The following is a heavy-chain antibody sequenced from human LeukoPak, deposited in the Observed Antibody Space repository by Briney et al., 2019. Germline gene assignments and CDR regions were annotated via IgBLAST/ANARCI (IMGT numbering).Heavy chain of an antibody. CDR1: GFTFGSYS. J-gene: IGHJ4*02. V-gene: IGHV3-21*01. Sequence: PGGSLRLSCAASGFTFGSYSMNWVRQAPGKGLEWVSSISSSSSYIYYADSVKGRFTISRDNAKNSLYLQMSSLRAEDTAVYYCATDRGWRTSGYYLYYFEYWGQGTLVTYSS. D-gene: IGHD3-3*01. CDR2: ISSSSSYI. CDR3: ATDRGWRTSGYYLYYFEY.